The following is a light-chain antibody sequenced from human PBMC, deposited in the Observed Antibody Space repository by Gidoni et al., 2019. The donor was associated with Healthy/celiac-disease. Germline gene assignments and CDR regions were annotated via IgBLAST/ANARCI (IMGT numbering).Light chain of an antibody. V-gene: IGKV3-20*01. CDR1: QSVSSSY. CDR2: GAS. Sequence: EIALTQSHGTLSLSPGERATRSCRASQSVSSSYLAWYQQKPGQAPRLLIYGASSRATGIPDRFSGSGSGTDFTLTISRLEPEDCAVYYCQQYGSSPPLTFGGGTKVEIK. CDR3: QQYGSSPPLT. J-gene: IGKJ4*01.